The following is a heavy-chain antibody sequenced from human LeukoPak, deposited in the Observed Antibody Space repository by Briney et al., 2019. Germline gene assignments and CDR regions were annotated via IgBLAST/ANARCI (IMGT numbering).Heavy chain of an antibody. CDR1: GGSISSSSYY. D-gene: IGHD6-6*01. CDR3: ARRTGSSFFDYYMDA. Sequence: PSETLSLTCTVSGGSISSSSYYWGWIRQPPGKGLEWIGSIYYSGSTYYNPSLKSRVTISVDTSKNQLSLKLSSVTAAGTAVYYCARRTGSSFFDYYMDAWGKGTTVTVSS. V-gene: IGHV4-39*07. CDR2: IYYSGST. J-gene: IGHJ6*03.